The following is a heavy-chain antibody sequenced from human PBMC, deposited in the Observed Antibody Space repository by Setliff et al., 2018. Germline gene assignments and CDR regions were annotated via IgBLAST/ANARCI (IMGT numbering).Heavy chain of an antibody. Sequence: SETLSLTCAVYGGSFSGFYWSWIRQPPGKGLEWIGEINHSGSTNYNPSLKSRVTISVDTSKNQFSLKLSSVTAADTAVYYCAREWGSNGWDFDIWGQGTMVTVSS. CDR1: GGSFSGFY. D-gene: IGHD3-16*01. J-gene: IGHJ3*02. V-gene: IGHV4-34*01. CDR3: AREWGSNGWDFDI. CDR2: INHSGST.